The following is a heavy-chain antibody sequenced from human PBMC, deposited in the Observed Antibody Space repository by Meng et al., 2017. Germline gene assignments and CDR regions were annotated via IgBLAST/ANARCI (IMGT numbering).Heavy chain of an antibody. CDR3: ARGGIAVAIDY. CDR2: ISAYSGNT. CDR1: GYTFTSYG. D-gene: IGHD6-19*01. V-gene: IGHV1-18*01. J-gene: IGHJ4*02. Sequence: QGQLVPGGGVVKKPGASGQVSCKASGYTFTSYGISWVRQAPGQGLEWMGWISAYSGNTNYAQKLQGRVTMTTDTSTSTAYMELRSLRSDDTAVYYCARGGIAVAIDYWGQGTLVTVSS.